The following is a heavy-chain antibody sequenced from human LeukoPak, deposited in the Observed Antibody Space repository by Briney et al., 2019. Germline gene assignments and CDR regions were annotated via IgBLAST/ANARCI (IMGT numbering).Heavy chain of an antibody. D-gene: IGHD1-14*01. CDR1: GDSISSGYY. V-gene: IGHV4-38-2*02. CDR2: IYHSGRT. J-gene: IGHJ5*02. Sequence: SETLSLTCSVSGDSISSGYYWGWIRQPPGKGLEWIGSIYHSGRTFYNPSLKSRVTISVDTSKNQFSLKLSSVTAADTAVYYCARGDRTNWFDPWGQGTLVTVSS. CDR3: ARGDRTNWFDP.